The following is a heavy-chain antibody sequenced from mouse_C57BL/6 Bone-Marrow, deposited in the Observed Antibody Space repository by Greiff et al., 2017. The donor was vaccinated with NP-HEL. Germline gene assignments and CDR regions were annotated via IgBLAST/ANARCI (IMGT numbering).Heavy chain of an antibody. Sequence: QVQLKQPGAELVRPGSSVKLSCKASGYTFTSYWMHWVKQRPIQGLEWIGNIDPSDSETHYNQKFKDKATLTVDKSSSTAYMQLSSLTSEDSAVYYCAREGYYGSSPDYWGQGTTLTVSS. D-gene: IGHD1-1*01. CDR1: GYTFTSYW. V-gene: IGHV1-52*01. J-gene: IGHJ2*01. CDR2: IDPSDSET. CDR3: AREGYYGSSPDY.